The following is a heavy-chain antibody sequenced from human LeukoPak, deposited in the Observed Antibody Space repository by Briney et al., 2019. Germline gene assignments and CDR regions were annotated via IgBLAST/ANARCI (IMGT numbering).Heavy chain of an antibody. CDR2: IYYSGST. J-gene: IGHJ4*02. CDR3: ARHGSTYALRN. CDR1: GGSINSYY. Sequence: PSETLSLTCTVSGGSINSYYWSWIRQPPRKGLEWIGYIYYSGSTNYNPSLKSRGTISLDTSKNQFSLKLSSVTAADAAVYYCARHGSTYALRNWGQGTLVTVSS. V-gene: IGHV4-59*08. D-gene: IGHD2-2*01.